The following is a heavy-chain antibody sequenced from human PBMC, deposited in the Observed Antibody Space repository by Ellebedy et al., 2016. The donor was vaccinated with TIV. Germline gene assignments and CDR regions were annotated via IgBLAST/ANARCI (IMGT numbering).Heavy chain of an antibody. CDR3: ARAIMITLGGVIGDVRFDY. V-gene: IGHV3-11*06. J-gene: IGHJ4*02. CDR1: GFNFNDYY. D-gene: IGHD3-16*01. CDR2: ISSSRTYI. Sequence: GGSLRLXXAASGFNFNDYYMSWIRQAPGKGPEWVAYISSSRTYISYADSVKGRFTISRDKAKKSLYLQMNNLTVEDTAMYYCARAIMITLGGVIGDVRFDYWGRGVLVTVAS.